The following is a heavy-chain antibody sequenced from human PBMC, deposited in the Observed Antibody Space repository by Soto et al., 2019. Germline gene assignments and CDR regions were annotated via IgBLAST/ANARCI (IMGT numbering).Heavy chain of an antibody. CDR2: IYHSGST. CDR3: ARADPYWNRREGNWFDP. Sequence: SETLSLTCAVSGGSISSSNWWSWVRQPPGKGLEWIGEIYHSGSTNYNPSLKSRVTISVDKSKNQFSLKLSSVTAADTAVYYCARADPYWNRREGNWFDPWGQGTLVTVSS. J-gene: IGHJ5*02. CDR1: GGSISSSNW. D-gene: IGHD1-1*01. V-gene: IGHV4-4*02.